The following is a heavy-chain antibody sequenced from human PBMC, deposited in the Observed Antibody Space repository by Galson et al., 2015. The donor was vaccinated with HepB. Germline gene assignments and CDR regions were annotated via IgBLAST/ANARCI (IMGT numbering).Heavy chain of an antibody. CDR1: GFTFSGSA. CDR3: TRNRHDYGDYFDY. Sequence: SLRLSCAASGFTFSGSAMHWVRQASGKGLEWAGRIRSKANSYATAYAASVKGRFTISRDDSKNTAYLQMNSLKTEDTAVYYCTRNRHDYGDYFDYWGQGTLVTVSS. CDR2: IRSKANSYAT. J-gene: IGHJ4*02. D-gene: IGHD4-17*01. V-gene: IGHV3-73*01.